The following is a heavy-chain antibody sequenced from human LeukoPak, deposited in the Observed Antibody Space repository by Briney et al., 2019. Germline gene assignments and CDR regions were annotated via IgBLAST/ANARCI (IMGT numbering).Heavy chain of an antibody. V-gene: IGHV2-5*01. J-gene: IGHJ4*02. D-gene: IGHD3-10*01. CDR2: IYWNDDK. CDR3: GHWVRGAYDY. CDR1: GFSLSASGVG. Sequence: SGPTLVKPTQTLTLTCTFSGFSLSASGVGVGWIRQPPGKALEWLALIYWNDDKRYSPSLKSRLTITEDTSKNQVVLTMTNMDPVDKATYYCGHWVRGAYDYWGQGTLVTVSS.